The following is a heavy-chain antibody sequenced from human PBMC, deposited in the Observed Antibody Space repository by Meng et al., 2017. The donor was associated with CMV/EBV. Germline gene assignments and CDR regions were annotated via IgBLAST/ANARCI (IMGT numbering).Heavy chain of an antibody. CDR1: GFTFSNAW. D-gene: IGHD1-26*01. V-gene: IGHV3-15*01. J-gene: IGHJ4*02. CDR3: TTDSIVGATVFDY. CDR2: IKSKTDGGTT. Sequence: GESLKISCAASGFTFSNAWMSWVRPAPGKGLEWVGRIKSKTDGGTTDYAAPVKGRFTISRDDSKNTLYLQMNSLKTEDTAVYYCTTDSIVGATVFDYWGQGTLVTVSS.